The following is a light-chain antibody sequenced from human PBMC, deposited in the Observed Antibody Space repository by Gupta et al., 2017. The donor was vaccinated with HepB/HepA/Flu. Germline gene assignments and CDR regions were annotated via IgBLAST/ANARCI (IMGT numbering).Light chain of an antibody. V-gene: IGLV2-14*03. CDR1: SSDVGGHNY. J-gene: IGLJ1*01. Sequence: QSALTQPASVSGSPGQSITISCTGTSSDVGGHNYVSWYQQHPGKAPKLMIYAVSNRPSGVSNRFSGSKSGNTASLTISGLQAEDEADYYCSSYTSRTPIVFGTGTKVTVL. CDR2: AVS. CDR3: SSYTSRTPIV.